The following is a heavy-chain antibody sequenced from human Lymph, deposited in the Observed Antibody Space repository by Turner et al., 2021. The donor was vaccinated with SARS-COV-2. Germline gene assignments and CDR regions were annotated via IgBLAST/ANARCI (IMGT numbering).Heavy chain of an antibody. V-gene: IGHV4-59*01. CDR1: GASISNYY. J-gene: IGHJ4*02. Sequence: QLQLQESGPGLVKPSETLSFTCTVPGASISNYYWSWIRQPPGKGLEWIGYIYYSGSTNYNPALKSRVTISVDTSKNQCSLKLSSVTAADTAVYYRARGFDYWGQGTLVTVSS. CDR2: IYYSGST. CDR3: ARGFDY.